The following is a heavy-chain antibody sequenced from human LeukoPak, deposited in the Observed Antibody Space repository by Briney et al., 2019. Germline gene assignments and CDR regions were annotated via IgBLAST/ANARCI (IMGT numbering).Heavy chain of an antibody. J-gene: IGHJ2*01. Sequence: TGGSLRLSCAASRFTFSSHSMHWVRQAPGKGLEWVAVISYDGNTEYYADSVKGRFTISRDISKYTLYLQMNSLRVEDTAVYYCARDEQWLGLEWYFDLWGRGTLVNVSS. D-gene: IGHD6-19*01. V-gene: IGHV3-30*01. CDR2: ISYDGNTE. CDR1: RFTFSSHS. CDR3: ARDEQWLGLEWYFDL.